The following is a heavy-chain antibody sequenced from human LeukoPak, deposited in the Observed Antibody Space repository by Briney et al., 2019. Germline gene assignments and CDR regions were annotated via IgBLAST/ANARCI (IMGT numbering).Heavy chain of an antibody. V-gene: IGHV4-61*01. CDR2: IYYSGST. CDR3: AGRDGYNEGAPFDY. Sequence: SETLSLTCTVSGGSVSSGYYYWSWIRQPPGKGLEWIGYIYYSGSTYYNPSLKSRVTISVDTSKNQFSLKLSSVTAADTAVYYCAGRDGYNEGAPFDYWGQGTLVTVSS. D-gene: IGHD5-24*01. J-gene: IGHJ4*02. CDR1: GGSVSSGYYY.